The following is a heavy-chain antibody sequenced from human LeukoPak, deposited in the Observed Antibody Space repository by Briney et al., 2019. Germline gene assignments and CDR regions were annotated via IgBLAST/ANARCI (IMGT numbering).Heavy chain of an antibody. CDR1: EFTFSSYA. CDR3: ACRRWKTSAVGY. D-gene: IGHD4-23*01. J-gene: IGHJ4*02. CDR2: ISGSDAGT. V-gene: IGHV3-23*01. Sequence: PGGSLRLSCAASEFTFSSYAMNWVRQAPGKGLEWVSAISGSDAGTYYADSVKGRFTISRDNSKNTLYLQMNSLRAEDTAVYFCACRRWKTSAVGYWGQGTLVTVSS.